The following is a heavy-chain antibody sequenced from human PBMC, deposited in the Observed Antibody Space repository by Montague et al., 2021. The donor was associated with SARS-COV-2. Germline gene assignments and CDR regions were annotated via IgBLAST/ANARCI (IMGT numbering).Heavy chain of an antibody. V-gene: IGHV4-59*02. CDR3: ARETMTGDAFDI. D-gene: IGHD1-14*01. CDR1: GASVSGSD. Sequence: SETLSLTCTVSGASVSGSDWGWIRQSPGKGLEWIGYFYSVGSTDYNPSLKSRVTISRDTSKNQFSLKARSVTAADTAVYYCARETMTGDAFDIWGQGTMVNVSS. J-gene: IGHJ3*02. CDR2: FYSVGST.